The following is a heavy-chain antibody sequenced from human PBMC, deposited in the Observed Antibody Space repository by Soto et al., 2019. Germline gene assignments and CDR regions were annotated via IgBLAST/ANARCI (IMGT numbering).Heavy chain of an antibody. Sequence: QLHLVQSGAVVKKPGASVTVSCSASGYPVTAYYMHWVRQAPGRGLEWMGGINPATGAAKYTQTFQGRVTVARGRSTGTVLRELGGGTCGETGGFYGARGGGVGVAGSAAFDMWGQGTVVTVSS. D-gene: IGHD3-3*01. V-gene: IGHV1-2*02. CDR3: ARGGGVGVAGSAAFDM. CDR2: INPATGAA. J-gene: IGHJ3*02. CDR1: GYPVTAYY.